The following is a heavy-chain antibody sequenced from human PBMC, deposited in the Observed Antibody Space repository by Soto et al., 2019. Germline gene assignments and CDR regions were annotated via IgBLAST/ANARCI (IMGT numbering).Heavy chain of an antibody. Sequence: GESLKISCKGSGYSFTSYWIGWVRQMPGKGLEWMGIIYPGDSDTRYNPSFQGQVTISADKSISTAYLQWSSLKASDTAMYYCAGLGLEAYCGGDCYSTGVPFDYWGQGTLVTVSS. J-gene: IGHJ4*02. V-gene: IGHV5-51*01. CDR2: IYPGDSDT. D-gene: IGHD2-21*01. CDR1: GYSFTSYW. CDR3: AGLGLEAYCGGDCYSTGVPFDY.